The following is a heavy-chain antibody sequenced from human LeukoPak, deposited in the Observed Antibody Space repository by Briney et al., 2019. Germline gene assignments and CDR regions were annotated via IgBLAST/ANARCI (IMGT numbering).Heavy chain of an antibody. D-gene: IGHD3-3*01. Sequence: GGSLRLSCVASGFTFSSYGMHWVRQAPGKGLEWVAVILYDGSNEYYAGSVKGRFTISRDNSKNTLYLQMNSLRAEDTAVYYCARGSWSGYYRLAAFDIWGQGTMVTVSS. J-gene: IGHJ3*02. CDR1: GFTFSSYG. CDR3: ARGSWSGYYRLAAFDI. CDR2: ILYDGSNE. V-gene: IGHV3-30*03.